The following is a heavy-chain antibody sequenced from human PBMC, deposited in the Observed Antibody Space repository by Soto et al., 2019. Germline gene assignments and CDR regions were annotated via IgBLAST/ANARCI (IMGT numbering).Heavy chain of an antibody. V-gene: IGHV3-15*01. Sequence: EVQLVESGGGLVKPGGSLRLSCAASGFTFSNAWMSWVRQAPGKGLEWVGRIKSKTDGGTTDYAAPVKGRFTISREDSKNTLYLQMNSLKTEDTAVYYCTTDRGSGSYYSRPYYYYGMDVWGQGTTVTVSS. CDR1: GFTFSNAW. CDR2: IKSKTDGGTT. J-gene: IGHJ6*02. CDR3: TTDRGSGSYYSRPYYYYGMDV. D-gene: IGHD3-10*01.